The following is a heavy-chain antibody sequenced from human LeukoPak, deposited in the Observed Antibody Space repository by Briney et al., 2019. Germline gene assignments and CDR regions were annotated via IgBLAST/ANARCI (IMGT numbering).Heavy chain of an antibody. CDR2: NSGSGGST. Sequence: PGGSLRLSCAASGLTFSGYDMHWVRQAPGKGLEWVSGNSGSGGSTYYADSVKGRFTISRDTSKNTLYLQMNRLRAEDTAVYYCAKEYGSDSWYRGVLDYWGQGALVTVSS. CDR1: GLTFSGYD. D-gene: IGHD6-13*01. CDR3: AKEYGSDSWYRGVLDY. J-gene: IGHJ4*02. V-gene: IGHV3-23*01.